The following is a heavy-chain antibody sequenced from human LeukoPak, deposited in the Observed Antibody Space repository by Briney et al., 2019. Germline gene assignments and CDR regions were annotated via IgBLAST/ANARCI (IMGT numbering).Heavy chain of an antibody. CDR3: ARAPTNSLADY. Sequence: PGGSLRLSCAASGFTFSSYWMHWVRQAPGKGLVWVSRINSDGSSTSYADSVKGRFTISRDNAKNSLYLQMNSLRAEDTAVYYCARAPTNSLADYWGQGTLVTVSS. D-gene: IGHD2/OR15-2a*01. J-gene: IGHJ4*02. CDR2: INSDGSST. V-gene: IGHV3-74*01. CDR1: GFTFSSYW.